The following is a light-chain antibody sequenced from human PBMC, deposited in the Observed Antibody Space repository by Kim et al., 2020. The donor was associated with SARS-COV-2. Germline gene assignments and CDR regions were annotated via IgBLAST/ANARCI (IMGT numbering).Light chain of an antibody. CDR2: AAS. V-gene: IGKV3-15*01. J-gene: IGKJ3*01. CDR1: QSVSSN. Sequence: EIVMTQSPATLSVSPGERATLSCRASQSVSSNLAWYQHKPGQAPRLLIYAASTRATGVPARFSDSGSGTEFTLTISSLQSEDFAVYYCQKYYNWPLFGTGTKVDIK. CDR3: QKYYNWPL.